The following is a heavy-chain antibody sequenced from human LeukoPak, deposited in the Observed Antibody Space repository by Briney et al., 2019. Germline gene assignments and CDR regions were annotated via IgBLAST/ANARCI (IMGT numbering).Heavy chain of an antibody. Sequence: GGSLRLSCAASGFTFSSYSMNWVRQAPGKGLEWVSSISSSSSYIYYADSVKGRFTISRDNAKNSLYLQMNSLRAEDTAVYYCARVITMVRGVFDYWGQGTLVTVSS. CDR2: ISSSSSYI. J-gene: IGHJ4*02. V-gene: IGHV3-21*01. CDR3: ARVITMVRGVFDY. CDR1: GFTFSSYS. D-gene: IGHD3-10*01.